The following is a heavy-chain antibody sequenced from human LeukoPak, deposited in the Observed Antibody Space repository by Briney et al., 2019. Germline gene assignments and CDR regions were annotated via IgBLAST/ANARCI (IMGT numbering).Heavy chain of an antibody. D-gene: IGHD1-26*01. CDR3: AKGANHYYYYMDA. CDR1: GGTFSSYA. Sequence: SVKVSCKASGGTFSSYAISWVRQAPGQGLEWMGRIIPIFGTANYAQKFQGRVTITTDESTSTAYMELSSLRSEDTAVYYCAKGANHYYYYMDAWGKGTTVTVSS. J-gene: IGHJ6*03. V-gene: IGHV1-69*05. CDR2: IIPIFGTA.